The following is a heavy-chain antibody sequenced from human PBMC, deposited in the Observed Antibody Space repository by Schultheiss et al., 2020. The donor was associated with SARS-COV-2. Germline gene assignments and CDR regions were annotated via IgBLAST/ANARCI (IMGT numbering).Heavy chain of an antibody. D-gene: IGHD6-13*01. CDR3: ARGGYSSSWTGWFDP. V-gene: IGHV4-34*01. J-gene: IGHJ5*02. Sequence: SETLSLTCAVYGGSFSGYYWSWIRQHPGKGLGWIGYIYYSGSTYYNPSLKSRITMSVDTSKNQFSLKLSSVTAADTAVYYCARGGYSSSWTGWFDPWGQGTLVTVSS. CDR2: IYYSGST. CDR1: GGSFSGYY.